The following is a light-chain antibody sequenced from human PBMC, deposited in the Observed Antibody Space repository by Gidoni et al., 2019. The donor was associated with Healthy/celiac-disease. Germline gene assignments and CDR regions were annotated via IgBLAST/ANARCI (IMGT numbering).Light chain of an antibody. J-gene: IGKJ1*01. CDR3: QQYYSTPLT. CDR2: WAS. CDR1: QSVLYSSNNKNY. V-gene: IGKV4-1*01. Sequence: DSLAVSLGERATINCKSSQSVLYSSNNKNYLAWYQQKPGQPPKLLIYWASTRESGVPDRFSGSGSGTDFTLTISSLQAEDVAVYYCQQYYSTPLTFXQXTKVEIK.